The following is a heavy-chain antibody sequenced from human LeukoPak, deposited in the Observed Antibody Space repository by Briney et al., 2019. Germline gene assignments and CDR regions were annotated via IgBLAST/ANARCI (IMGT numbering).Heavy chain of an antibody. V-gene: IGHV4-34*01. CDR2: INHSGST. Sequence: SETLSLTCAVYGGSFSGYYWRWIRQPPGKGLEWIGEINHSGSTNYNPSLKSRVTISVDTSKNQFSLKLSSVTAADTAVYYCARSPYYYDSSGSLDYWGQGTLVTVSS. CDR3: ARSPYYYDSSGSLDY. D-gene: IGHD3-22*01. CDR1: GGSFSGYY. J-gene: IGHJ4*02.